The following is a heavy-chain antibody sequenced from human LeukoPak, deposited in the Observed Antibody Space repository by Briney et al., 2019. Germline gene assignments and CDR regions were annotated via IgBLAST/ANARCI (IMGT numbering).Heavy chain of an antibody. Sequence: GGSLRLSCAAPGFTFSSYAMHWVRQAPGKGLEWVAVISYDGSNKYYADSVKVRFTISRDNSKNTLYLQMNSPRAEDTAVYYCARDGIAYSSGWYVNVYWSQGSLVTV. CDR1: GFTFSSYA. CDR3: ARDGIAYSSGWYVNVY. V-gene: IGHV3-30*04. CDR2: ISYDGSNK. J-gene: IGHJ4*02. D-gene: IGHD6-19*01.